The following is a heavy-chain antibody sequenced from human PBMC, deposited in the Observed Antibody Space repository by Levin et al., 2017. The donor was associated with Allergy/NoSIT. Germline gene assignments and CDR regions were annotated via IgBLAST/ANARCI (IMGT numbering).Heavy chain of an antibody. CDR3: ARVIPYYYGSGSYAFDI. J-gene: IGHJ3*02. CDR2: IYYSGST. Sequence: SETLSLTCTVSGGSISSGGYYWSWIRQHPGKGLEWIGYIYYSGSTYYNPSLKSRVTISVDTSKNQFSLKLSSVTAADTAVYYCARVIPYYYGSGSYAFDIWGQGTMVTVSS. CDR1: GGSISSGGYY. V-gene: IGHV4-31*03. D-gene: IGHD3-10*01.